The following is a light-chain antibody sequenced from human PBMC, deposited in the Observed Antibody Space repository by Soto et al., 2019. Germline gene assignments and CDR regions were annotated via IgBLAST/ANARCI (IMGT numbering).Light chain of an antibody. V-gene: IGKV3-20*01. J-gene: IGKJ4*01. CDR3: QQFRSYPLT. CDR2: DAS. Sequence: EFVLTQSPGTLSLSPGERATLSCRASQTVRNNYLAWYQQKPGQAPRLLIYDASSRATGIPDRFSGGGSGTDFTLTISRLEPEDFAVYYCQQFRSYPLTFGGGTK. CDR1: QTVRNNY.